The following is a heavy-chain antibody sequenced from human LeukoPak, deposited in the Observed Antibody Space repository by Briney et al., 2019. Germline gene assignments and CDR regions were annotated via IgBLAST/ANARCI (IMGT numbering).Heavy chain of an antibody. D-gene: IGHD2-21*02. Sequence: GESLKISCKGSGYSFTSYWIGWVRQMPGKGLEWMGIIYPGDSDTRYSPSFQGQVTISADKSISTAYLQWSSLKASDTAMYYCARLYRIVVVTGAFDIWGQGTMVTVSS. V-gene: IGHV5-51*01. CDR3: ARLYRIVVVTGAFDI. CDR2: IYPGDSDT. J-gene: IGHJ3*02. CDR1: GYSFTSYW.